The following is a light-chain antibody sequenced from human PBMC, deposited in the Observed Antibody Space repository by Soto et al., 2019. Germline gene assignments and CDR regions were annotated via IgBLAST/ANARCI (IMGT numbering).Light chain of an antibody. CDR2: DAS. J-gene: IGKJ4*01. Sequence: EIVMTQSPATLSVSPGERATLSCRASQRVSRNLAWYPQRPGLAPRLLIYDASSRATGILDRFSGSGSRTDFTLTISRLEPEDFAVYYCQQYGSSPTFGGGTKVDIK. CDR3: QQYGSSPT. V-gene: IGKV3D-20*01. CDR1: QRVSRN.